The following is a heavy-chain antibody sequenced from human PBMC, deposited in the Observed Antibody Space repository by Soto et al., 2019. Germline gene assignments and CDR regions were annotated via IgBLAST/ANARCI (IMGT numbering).Heavy chain of an antibody. Sequence: GESLKISCKGSGYSFAGYWITWVRQKPGKGLGWMGRIDPSDSQTYYSPSFRGHVTISVTKSITTVFLQWSSLRASDTAMYYCARQIYDSDTGPNFQYYFDSWGQGTPVTVSS. D-gene: IGHD3-22*01. J-gene: IGHJ4*02. CDR1: GYSFAGYW. CDR2: IDPSDSQT. V-gene: IGHV5-10-1*01. CDR3: ARQIYDSDTGPNFQYYFDS.